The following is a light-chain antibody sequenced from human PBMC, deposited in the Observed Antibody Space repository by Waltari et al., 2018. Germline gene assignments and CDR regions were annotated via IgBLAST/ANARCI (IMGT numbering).Light chain of an antibody. V-gene: IGKV1-5*03. Sequence: DIQMTQSPSSLSASVGDRVTITCRASQSISNWLAWYQQKPGKAPILLIYKASILKSGVPSRFSGSGSRTQFTLTINSLQPGDFATYYCQQYNTYSSFGHGTKLEIK. CDR3: QQYNTYSS. CDR1: QSISNW. CDR2: KAS. J-gene: IGKJ2*01.